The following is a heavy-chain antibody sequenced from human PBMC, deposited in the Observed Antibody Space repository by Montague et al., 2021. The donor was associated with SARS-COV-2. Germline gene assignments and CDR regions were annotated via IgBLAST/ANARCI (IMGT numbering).Heavy chain of an antibody. D-gene: IGHD2-2*01. CDR2: IKQDGSEK. CDR3: ARDMVVPAATEPLDY. J-gene: IGHJ4*02. Sequence: SLRLSCAASGFTFSSYWMSWVRQAPGKGLEWVANIKQDGSEKYYVDSVKGRFTISRDNAKNSLYLQMNSLRAEDTAVYYCARDMVVPAATEPLDYWGQGTLVTVSS. V-gene: IGHV3-7*05. CDR1: GFTFSSYW.